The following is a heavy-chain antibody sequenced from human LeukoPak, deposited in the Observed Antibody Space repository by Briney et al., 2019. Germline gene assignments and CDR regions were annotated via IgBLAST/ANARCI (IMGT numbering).Heavy chain of an antibody. CDR3: ARFGYFDWLLASGYYGMDV. J-gene: IGHJ6*02. D-gene: IGHD3-9*01. Sequence: GRSLRLSCAASGFTFSSYGMHWVRQAPGKGLEWVAVIWYDGSNKYYADSVKGRFTISRDNSKNMLYLQMNSLRAEDTAVYYCARFGYFDWLLASGYYGMDVWGQGTTVTVSS. CDR1: GFTFSSYG. V-gene: IGHV3-33*01. CDR2: IWYDGSNK.